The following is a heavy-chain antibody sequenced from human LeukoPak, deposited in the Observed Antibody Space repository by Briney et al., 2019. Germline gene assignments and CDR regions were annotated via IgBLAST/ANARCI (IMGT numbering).Heavy chain of an antibody. J-gene: IGHJ6*04. CDR1: GFTFSSYG. CDR3: ARAYYGDRRGYYYYGMDV. Sequence: GGSLRLSCAASGFTFSSYGMHWVRQAPGKGLEWVAVISYDGSNKYYADSVKGRFTISRDNSKNTLYLQMNSLRAEDTAVYYCARAYYGDRRGYYYYGMDVWGKGTTATVSS. V-gene: IGHV3-30*03. CDR2: ISYDGSNK. D-gene: IGHD4-17*01.